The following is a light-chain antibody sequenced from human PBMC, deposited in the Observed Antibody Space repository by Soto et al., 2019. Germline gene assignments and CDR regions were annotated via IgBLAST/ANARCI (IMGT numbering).Light chain of an antibody. V-gene: IGKV1D-16*01. CDR3: QQYNTYPLT. J-gene: IGKJ4*01. CDR2: AAS. Sequence: DLQMPQSPSSLSASVGDRVTITCRASQDISDWLAWYQQKPEKAPKSLIYAASLLQTGVPSRFSGSGSRTDFTLTISSLQPEDSATYYCQQYNTYPLTFGGGTKVEIK. CDR1: QDISDW.